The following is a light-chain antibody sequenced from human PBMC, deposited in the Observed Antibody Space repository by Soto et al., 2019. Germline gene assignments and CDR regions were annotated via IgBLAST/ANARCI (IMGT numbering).Light chain of an antibody. J-gene: IGLJ3*02. CDR3: SSYTSSNTWV. Sequence: QSALTQPASVSGSPGQSITISCTGTSSDVGGYNSVSWYQQHPGKAPKLMIYEVSNRPSGVSNRFSGSKSGNTASPIISGLQAEDEADYYCSSYTSSNTWVFGGGTKVTVL. CDR1: SSDVGGYNS. V-gene: IGLV2-14*01. CDR2: EVS.